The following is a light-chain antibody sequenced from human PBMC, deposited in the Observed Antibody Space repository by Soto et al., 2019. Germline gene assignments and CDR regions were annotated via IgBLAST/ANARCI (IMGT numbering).Light chain of an antibody. CDR3: QQYNSYLIT. CDR1: QSISFW. V-gene: IGKV1-5*03. J-gene: IGKJ5*01. Sequence: DIQMTQSPSTLSGSVGDRVTITCRASQSISFWLAWYQQKPGKAPKLLIYKASSLESGVPSRFSGSGSGTEFTLTISSLQPDDFATYYCQQYNSYLITFGQGTRLEIK. CDR2: KAS.